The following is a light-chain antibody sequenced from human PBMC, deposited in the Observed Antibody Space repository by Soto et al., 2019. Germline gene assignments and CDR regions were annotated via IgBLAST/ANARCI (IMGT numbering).Light chain of an antibody. V-gene: IGKV3-20*01. CDR3: QQFGSSPLFT. CDR1: QSVSSSY. Sequence: EIVLTQSPGTLSLSPGERATLSCRASQSVSSSYFAWYQQKPGQAPRLLIYGASSRATGIPDRFSGSGSGTDFTLTISRLEPEDFVVYYCQQFGSSPLFTFGPGTKVDVK. J-gene: IGKJ3*01. CDR2: GAS.